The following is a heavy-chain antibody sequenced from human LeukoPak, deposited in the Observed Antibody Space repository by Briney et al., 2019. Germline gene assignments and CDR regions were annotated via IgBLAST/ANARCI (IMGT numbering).Heavy chain of an antibody. CDR2: IRSSGDST. CDR1: GFTFATYT. D-gene: IGHD3-10*01. CDR3: AKGGWFGELSDY. V-gene: IGHV3-23*01. J-gene: IGHJ4*02. Sequence: QPGGSLRLSCAASGFTFATYTMSWVRQAPGKGLEWVSAIRSSGDSTYYADSVKGRFTISRDNSKNTLYLQMNSLRAEDTAVYYCAKGGWFGELSDYWGQGTLVTVSS.